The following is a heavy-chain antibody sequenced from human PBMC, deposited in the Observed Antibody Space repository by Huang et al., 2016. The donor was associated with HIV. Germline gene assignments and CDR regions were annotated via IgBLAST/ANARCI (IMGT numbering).Heavy chain of an antibody. D-gene: IGHD1-1*01. J-gene: IGHJ3*01. CDR1: GDSVDSSYSY. CDR3: SRGPSTPATEL. Sequence: QVQLQASGQGLVKPSDTLSLTCIVSGDSVDSSYSYWGWVRQPPGKGPEWMGSIYSNGHTYYNKYLKSRITISVDTSKNHFSLNLKTVTAADTAVYYCSRGPSTPATELWGQGTMVTVSS. V-gene: IGHV4-39*02. CDR2: IYSNGHT.